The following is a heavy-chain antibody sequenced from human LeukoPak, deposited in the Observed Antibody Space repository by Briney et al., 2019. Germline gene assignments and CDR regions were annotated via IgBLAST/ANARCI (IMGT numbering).Heavy chain of an antibody. CDR1: GGSFSGYY. Sequence: SETLSLTCAVYGGSFSGYYWSWIRQPPGKGLEWIGEINHSGSTSNHNPSLKSRVTMSVDTSKNQFSLKLSSVTAADTAVYYCGGKSGSPGASWGKGNLVTVS. V-gene: IGHV4-34*01. CDR3: GGKSGSPGAS. D-gene: IGHD5-12*01. CDR2: INHSGSTS. J-gene: IGHJ5*02.